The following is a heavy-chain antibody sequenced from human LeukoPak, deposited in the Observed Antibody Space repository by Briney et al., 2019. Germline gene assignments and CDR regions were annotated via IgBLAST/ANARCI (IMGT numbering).Heavy chain of an antibody. Sequence: SETLSLTCTISGGSIRSNRYYWGWIRQPPGKGLEWIGRSYYSRSTDYSPSLKSRVTISVDSSKPPFSLKLSSVTAADTAVYHCARQEGVSYFSSGSYFDSWGQGALVTVSS. CDR1: GGSIRSNRYY. CDR2: SYYSRST. CDR3: ARQEGVSYFSSGSYFDS. V-gene: IGHV4-39*01. D-gene: IGHD3-10*01. J-gene: IGHJ4*02.